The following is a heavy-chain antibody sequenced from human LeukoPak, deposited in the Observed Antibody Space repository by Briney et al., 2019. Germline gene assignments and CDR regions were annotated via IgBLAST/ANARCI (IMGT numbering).Heavy chain of an antibody. J-gene: IGHJ6*03. Sequence: SETLSLTCTVSGGSISSYYWSWIRQPPGKGLEWIGYIYYSGSTNYNPSLKGRVTISVDTSKNQFSLKLSSVTAADTAVYYCARDSAYSSFPYYYYYMDVWGKGTTVTVSS. CDR1: GGSISSYY. V-gene: IGHV4-59*01. D-gene: IGHD6-6*01. CDR3: ARDSAYSSFPYYYYYMDV. CDR2: IYYSGST.